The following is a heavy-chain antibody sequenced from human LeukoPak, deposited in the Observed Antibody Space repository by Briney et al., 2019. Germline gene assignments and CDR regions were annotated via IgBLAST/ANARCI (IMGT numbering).Heavy chain of an antibody. CDR1: GFTFSSYA. CDR3: AKDSGSYFDY. D-gene: IGHD1-26*01. V-gene: IGHV3-23*01. CDR2: ISGSGGNT. J-gene: IGHJ4*02. Sequence: GGSLRLSCAASGFTFSSYAMSWVRQAPGKGLEWVSAISGSGGNTYYADSVKGRFTISRDNSKNTLYLQMNSLRAEDTAVYSCAKDSGSYFDYWGQGTLVTFSS.